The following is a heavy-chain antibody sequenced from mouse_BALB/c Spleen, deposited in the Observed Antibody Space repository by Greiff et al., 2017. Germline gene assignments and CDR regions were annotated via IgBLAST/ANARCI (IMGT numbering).Heavy chain of an antibody. CDR3: ARGALGGYFDY. D-gene: IGHD4-1*01. V-gene: IGHV3-2*02. J-gene: IGHJ2*01. Sequence: VQLQQSGPGLVKPSQSLSLTCTVTGYSITSDYAWNWIRQFPGNKLEWMGYISYSGSTSYNPSLKSRISITRDTSKNQFFLQLNSVTTEDTATYYCARGALGGYFDYWGQGTTLTVSS. CDR1: GYSITSDYA. CDR2: ISYSGST.